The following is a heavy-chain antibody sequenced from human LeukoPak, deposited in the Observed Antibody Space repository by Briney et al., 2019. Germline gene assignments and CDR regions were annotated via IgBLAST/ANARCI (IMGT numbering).Heavy chain of an antibody. CDR1: GGSISSGGYY. CDR3: ARDLWPAYCGGDCYSRAFDI. CDR2: IYYSGST. V-gene: IGHV4-31*03. Sequence: SETLSLTCTVSGGSISSGGYYWSWIRQHPGKGLEWIGYIYYSGSTYYNPSLKSRVTISVDTSKNQFSLKLGSVTAADTAVYYCARDLWPAYCGGDCYSRAFDIWGQGTMVTVSS. D-gene: IGHD2-21*02. J-gene: IGHJ3*02.